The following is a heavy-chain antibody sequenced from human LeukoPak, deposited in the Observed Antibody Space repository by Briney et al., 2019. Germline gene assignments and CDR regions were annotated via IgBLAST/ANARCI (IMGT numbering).Heavy chain of an antibody. CDR2: IYHSGST. J-gene: IGHJ4*02. CDR3: ARDGTIAGDY. V-gene: IGHV4-38-2*02. CDR1: GYSISSGYY. D-gene: IGHD6-13*01. Sequence: RSETLSLTCTVSGYSISSGYYWGWIRQPPGKGLEWIGSIYHSGSTYYNPSLKSRVTISVDTSKNQFSLKLSSVTAADTAVYYCARDGTIAGDYWGQGTLVTVSS.